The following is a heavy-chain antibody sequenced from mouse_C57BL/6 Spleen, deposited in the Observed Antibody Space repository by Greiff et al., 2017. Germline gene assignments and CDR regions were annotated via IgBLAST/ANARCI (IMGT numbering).Heavy chain of an antibody. CDR2: INPSSGYT. Sequence: QVQLQQSGAELARPGASVKMSCKASGYTFTSYTMHWVKQRPGQGLEWIGYINPSSGYTKYNQKFKDKATLTADKSSSTAYMQRSSLTSEDSAVYYCARELNEIFDYWGQGTTLTVSS. CDR1: GYTFTSYT. J-gene: IGHJ2*01. CDR3: ARELNEIFDY. D-gene: IGHD4-1*01. V-gene: IGHV1-4*01.